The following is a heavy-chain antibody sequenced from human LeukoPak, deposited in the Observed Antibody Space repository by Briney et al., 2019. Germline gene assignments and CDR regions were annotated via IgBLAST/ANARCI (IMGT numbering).Heavy chain of an antibody. V-gene: IGHV1-18*01. Sequence: ASVKVSCKASGYTFTSYGIGWVRQAPGQGLEWMGWISAYNGNTNYVQNFQGRVTMTTDTSTSTAYMELRSLRSDDTAVYYCARDKSTSWYYFDYWGQGTLVTVSS. CDR3: ARDKSTSWYYFDY. J-gene: IGHJ4*02. CDR1: GYTFTSYG. CDR2: ISAYNGNT. D-gene: IGHD6-13*01.